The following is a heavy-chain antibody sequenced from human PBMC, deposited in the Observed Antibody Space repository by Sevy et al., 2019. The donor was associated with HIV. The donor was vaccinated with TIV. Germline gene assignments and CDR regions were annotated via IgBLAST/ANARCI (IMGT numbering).Heavy chain of an antibody. J-gene: IGHJ4*02. Sequence: ASVKVSCKISGYTLTEFSMHWVRQVPGKGLEWMGSFDPEDAKTIYAQKFQGRVTMTEDTSTDTAYMELRSLRSEDTAMYYCAITREYYSDSSGYFDYWGQGTLLTVSS. V-gene: IGHV1-24*01. CDR1: GYTLTEFS. CDR3: AITREYYSDSSGYFDY. CDR2: FDPEDAKT. D-gene: IGHD3-22*01.